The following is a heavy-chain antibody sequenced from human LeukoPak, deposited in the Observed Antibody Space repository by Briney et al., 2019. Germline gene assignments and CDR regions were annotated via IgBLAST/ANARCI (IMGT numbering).Heavy chain of an antibody. J-gene: IGHJ4*02. CDR3: ARGGKGDILTGHFDY. CDR2: ISSSSSYT. D-gene: IGHD3-9*01. Sequence: GGSLRLSCAASGFTFSDYYMSWIRQAPGKGLEWVSYISSSSSYTNYADSVKGRFTISRDNAKNSLYLQMNSQRAEDTAVYYCARGGKGDILTGHFDYWGQGTLVTVSS. V-gene: IGHV3-11*06. CDR1: GFTFSDYY.